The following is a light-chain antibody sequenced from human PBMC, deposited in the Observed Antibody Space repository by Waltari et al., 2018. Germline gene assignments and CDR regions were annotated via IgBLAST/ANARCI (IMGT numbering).Light chain of an antibody. CDR2: GST. Sequence: QSVLTQAPSMSGAPGQRVTISCTGSGSNIGAGFDLPWYQQLPRAAPKLLIYGSTSRPLGVPDRFFGSTSGTSASLVIIGLQPEDEAVYYCQSYDTSLSVVFGGGTKLTVL. J-gene: IGLJ3*02. V-gene: IGLV1-40*01. CDR3: QSYDTSLSVV. CDR1: GSNIGAGFD.